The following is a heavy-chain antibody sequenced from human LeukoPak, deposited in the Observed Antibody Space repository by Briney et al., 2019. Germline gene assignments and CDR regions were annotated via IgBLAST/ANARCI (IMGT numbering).Heavy chain of an antibody. V-gene: IGHV4-61*02. CDR3: ARSTIFGAVLFSN. CDR1: GGSISTGISY. D-gene: IGHD3-3*01. Sequence: SETLSLTCTVSGGSISTGISYCSWIRQPAGKGLEWIGRIYTSGSTNYNPSLKSRVTISVDTSKNQFSLRLSSVTAADTAVYYCARSTIFGAVLFSNWGQGTLVTVSS. J-gene: IGHJ4*02. CDR2: IYTSGST.